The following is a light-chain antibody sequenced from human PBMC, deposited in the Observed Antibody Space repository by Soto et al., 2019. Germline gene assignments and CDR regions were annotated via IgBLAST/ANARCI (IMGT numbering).Light chain of an antibody. V-gene: IGKV1-5*03. CDR3: QHFNSYPWT. CDR2: KAS. CDR1: QSISNH. J-gene: IGKJ1*01. Sequence: DIRMNQSPSSLSSSVEARFSITCRASQSISNHLNWYQQKPGKAPKLLINKASSLESGVPSRFSGSGSGTEFTLTISSLQPDDFATYYCQHFNSYPWTLGQGTKV.